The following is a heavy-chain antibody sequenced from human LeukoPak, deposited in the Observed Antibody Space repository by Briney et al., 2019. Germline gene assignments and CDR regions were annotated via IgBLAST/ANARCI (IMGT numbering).Heavy chain of an antibody. CDR3: AREDTDWAFDY. CDR1: GFTFSSYW. CDR2: INTDGSST. D-gene: IGHD3-9*01. J-gene: IGHJ4*02. Sequence: GGSLRLSCAASGFTFSSYWMHWVRQAPGKGLVWVSRINTDGSSTSYADSVKGRFTISRDNAKNTLYLQMNSLRAEDTAVYYCAREDTDWAFDYWGQGTLVTVSS. V-gene: IGHV3-74*01.